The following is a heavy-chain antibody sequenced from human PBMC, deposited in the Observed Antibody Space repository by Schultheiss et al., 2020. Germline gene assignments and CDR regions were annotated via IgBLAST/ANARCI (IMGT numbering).Heavy chain of an antibody. CDR1: GFTFTDHY. CDR3: ARCERQGGGGDYFPRYYYYYYGMDV. V-gene: IGHV3-11*01. Sequence: GGSLRLSCAASGFTFTDHYMGWIRQIPGKGLEWVSYISSSSSTIYYADSVKGRFTISRDNAKNSLYLQMNSLRAEDTAVYYCARCERQGGGGDYFPRYYYYYYGMDVWGQGTTVTVSS. CDR2: ISSSSSTI. D-gene: IGHD2-21*02. J-gene: IGHJ6*02.